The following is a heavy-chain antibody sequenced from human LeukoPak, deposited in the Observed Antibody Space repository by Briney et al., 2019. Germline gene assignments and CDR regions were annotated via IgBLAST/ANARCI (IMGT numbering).Heavy chain of an antibody. J-gene: IGHJ3*02. CDR3: ARTRADAFDI. V-gene: IGHV3-30-3*01. Sequence: AGGSLRLSCAASGFTFSSYAMSWVRQVPGKGLEWVAVISYDGSNKYYADSVKGRFTISRDNSKNTLYLQMNSLRAEDTAVYYCARTRADAFDIWGQGTMVTVSS. CDR2: ISYDGSNK. CDR1: GFTFSSYA.